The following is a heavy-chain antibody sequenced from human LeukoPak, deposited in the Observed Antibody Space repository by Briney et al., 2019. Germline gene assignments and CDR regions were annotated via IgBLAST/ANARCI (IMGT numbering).Heavy chain of an antibody. CDR3: ARTGYSGYDYGFDY. J-gene: IGHJ4*02. Sequence: SGPALVKPTRPLTLTCTFSGLSLRTSGMCVSWIRQPPGKALEWLALIDWDDAQYYSTSLKTRPTISKDTSKNQVLLTMTNMHPVDTATYSCARTGYSGYDYGFDYWGQGTLVTVSS. D-gene: IGHD5-12*01. CDR2: IDWDDAQ. V-gene: IGHV2-70*01. CDR1: GLSLRTSGMC.